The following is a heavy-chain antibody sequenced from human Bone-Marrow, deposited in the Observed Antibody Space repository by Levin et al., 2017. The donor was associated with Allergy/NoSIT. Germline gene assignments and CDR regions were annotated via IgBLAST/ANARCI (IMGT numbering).Heavy chain of an antibody. Sequence: SCEVSAFNFSDYYMSWIRQAPGKGLEWVAHISVSGTIKYYSDSLKGRFTISRDNAKKSLFLQMSSLRGDDTAVYYCARTSPYAPLFDAFDMWGPGTMVTVSS. CDR2: ISVSGTIK. CDR3: ARTSPYAPLFDAFDM. J-gene: IGHJ3*02. D-gene: IGHD2-2*01. CDR1: AFNFSDYY. V-gene: IGHV3-11*01.